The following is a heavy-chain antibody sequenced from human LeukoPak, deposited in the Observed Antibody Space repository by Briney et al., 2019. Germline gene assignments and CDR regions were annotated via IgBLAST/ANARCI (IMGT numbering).Heavy chain of an antibody. CDR1: GYTFTGYY. V-gene: IGHV1-2*02. CDR3: ARGDYYYYYMDV. J-gene: IGHJ6*03. CDR2: INPNSGGT. Sequence: WASVKVSCKASGYTFTGYYMHWVRQAPGQGLEGMGWINPNSGGTNYAQKFQGRVTMTRGTSISTAYMELSRLRSDDTAVYYCARGDYYYYYMDVWGKGTTVTVSS.